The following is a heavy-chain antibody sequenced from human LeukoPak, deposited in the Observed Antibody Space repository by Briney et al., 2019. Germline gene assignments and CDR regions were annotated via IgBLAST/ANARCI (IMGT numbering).Heavy chain of an antibody. CDR3: VRDMGYYDKV. CDR2: INTDGNTR. D-gene: IGHD3-22*01. CDR1: GFTFSTSW. V-gene: IGHV3-74*01. Sequence: GGSMRLSCATSGFTFSTSWMHWVRQAPGKGLVWVSRINTDGNTRDYADSVKGRFTISRDNAKNTLYLQMNSLRAEDTAIYYCVRDMGYYDKVWGQGTLVTVSS. J-gene: IGHJ4*02.